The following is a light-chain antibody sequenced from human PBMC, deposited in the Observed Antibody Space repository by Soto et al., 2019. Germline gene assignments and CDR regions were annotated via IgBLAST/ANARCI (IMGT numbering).Light chain of an antibody. CDR3: QQRRNSHTPLT. V-gene: IGKV3-11*01. J-gene: IGKJ5*01. CDR1: QSVSSY. CDR2: DAS. Sequence: VFTLSPSTVSLSPWERATLSCRASQSVSSYLAWYQQQPGQAPRLLIYDASNRATGIPARFSGSGSGTDFTLTISSLEPEAFAVYYCQQRRNSHTPLTFGEGTRLEIK.